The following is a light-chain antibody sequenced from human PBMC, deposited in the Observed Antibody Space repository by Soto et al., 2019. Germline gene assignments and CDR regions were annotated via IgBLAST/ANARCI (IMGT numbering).Light chain of an antibody. J-gene: IGKJ4*01. Sequence: GDRVTIPCRASQDISSYLAWYQQKPGEAPKVLIYAAFSLQSGVPSRFSGSGSGTDFTLTISSLQPEDFATYYCQQTNSFPLTFGGGTKVEIK. CDR2: AAF. CDR1: QDISSY. V-gene: IGKV1D-12*01. CDR3: QQTNSFPLT.